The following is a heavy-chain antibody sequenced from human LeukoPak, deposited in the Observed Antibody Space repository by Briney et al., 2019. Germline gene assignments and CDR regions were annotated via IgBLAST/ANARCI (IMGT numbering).Heavy chain of an antibody. CDR1: GFTFGNSA. V-gene: IGHV3-23*01. Sequence: GGSLRLSCAASGFTFGNSAMSWVRQAPGKGLEWVSTISGGGGSTYYADSVKGRFSISRDNSKNTLYLQMNSLRVEDTAVYYCAREGMVRGVPDAFDLWGQGTMVTVSS. J-gene: IGHJ3*01. CDR3: AREGMVRGVPDAFDL. CDR2: ISGGGGST. D-gene: IGHD3-10*01.